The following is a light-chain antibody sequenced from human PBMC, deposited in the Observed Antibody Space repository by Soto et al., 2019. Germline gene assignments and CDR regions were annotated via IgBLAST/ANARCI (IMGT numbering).Light chain of an antibody. CDR3: QQSYDTPFT. V-gene: IGKV1-39*01. CDR2: AAS. J-gene: IGKJ3*01. CDR1: QSISRF. Sequence: DIQMTQSPSSLSVSVGDRVTITCRASQSISRFLNWYQQKPGKAPKLLIYAASSLESGVPSRFTGSGSGTDFTLTISSLQPEDFATYSCQQSYDTPFTFGPGTKVDIK.